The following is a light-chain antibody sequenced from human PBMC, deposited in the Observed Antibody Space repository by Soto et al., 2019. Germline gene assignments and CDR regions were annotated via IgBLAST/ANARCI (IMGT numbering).Light chain of an antibody. CDR1: SSNIGAGYD. V-gene: IGLV1-40*01. J-gene: IGLJ1*01. CDR3: QSYDSSLSGYV. Sequence: QSVLTQPPSVSGAPGQRVTISCTGSSSNIGAGYDVHWYQQLPGTAPKLLLYGNSNRPSGVPDRFSGSKSGTSASLAITGLQDEDEADYCCQSYDSSLSGYVFGTGTKVTVL. CDR2: GNS.